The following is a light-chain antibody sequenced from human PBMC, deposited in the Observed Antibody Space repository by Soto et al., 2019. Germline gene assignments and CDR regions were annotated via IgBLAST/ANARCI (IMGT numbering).Light chain of an antibody. CDR1: SSDVGGYNY. V-gene: IGLV2-14*01. J-gene: IGLJ2*01. CDR3: QSYDNSLSARV. Sequence: QSALTQPASVSGSPGQSITISCTGTSSDVGGYNYVSWYQQHPGKAPKLMIYDVSNRPSGVSNRFSGSKSGNTASLTISGLQAEDEADYYCQSYDNSLSARVFGGGTKLTVL. CDR2: DVS.